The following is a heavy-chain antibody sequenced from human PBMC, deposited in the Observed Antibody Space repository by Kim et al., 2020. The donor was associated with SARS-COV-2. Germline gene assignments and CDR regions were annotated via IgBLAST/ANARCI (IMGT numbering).Heavy chain of an antibody. Sequence: GGSLRLSCAASGFTFSSYAMHGVRQAPGKGLEWVAVISYDGSNKYYADSVKGRFTISRDNSKNTLYLQMNSLRAEDTAVYYCARDRITMIVVASGAFDY. CDR1: GFTFSSYA. CDR3: ARDRITMIVVASGAFDY. D-gene: IGHD3-22*01. J-gene: IGHJ4*01. V-gene: IGHV3-30-3*01. CDR2: ISYDGSNK.